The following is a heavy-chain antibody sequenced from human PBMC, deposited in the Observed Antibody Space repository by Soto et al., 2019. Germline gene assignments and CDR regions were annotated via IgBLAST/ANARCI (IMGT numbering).Heavy chain of an antibody. CDR3: ARDGPTAVVPATIDS. CDR2: IWSDGSQQ. CDR1: GFTFSGYG. V-gene: IGHV3-33*01. Sequence: PGGSLRLSCAASGFTFSGYGMHWVRQAPGKGLEWVAVIWSDGSQQYYADSVKGRFTFSRDNSKNTLYLQMNSLRAEDTAVYFCARDGPTAVVPATIDSWGQGTLVTVSS. D-gene: IGHD2-2*02. J-gene: IGHJ5*02.